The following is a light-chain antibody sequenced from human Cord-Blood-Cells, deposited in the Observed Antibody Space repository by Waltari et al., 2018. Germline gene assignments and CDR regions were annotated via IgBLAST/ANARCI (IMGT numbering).Light chain of an antibody. V-gene: IGLV3-9*01. CDR3: QVWDSSTYV. CDR1: NIGSKN. CDR2: RDS. Sequence: SYELTQPLSVSVALGQTARITCGGNNIGSKNVHWYQQKPGHAPVLVIYRDSNRPSGIPERFSGSNSGNTATLTISRAQAGDEADYYCQVWDSSTYVFGTGTKVTVL. J-gene: IGLJ1*01.